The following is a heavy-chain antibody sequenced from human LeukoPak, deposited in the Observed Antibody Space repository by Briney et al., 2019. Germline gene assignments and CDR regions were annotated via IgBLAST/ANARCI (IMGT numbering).Heavy chain of an antibody. D-gene: IGHD2-2*01. CDR2: ISDSGRNT. CDR1: GFTFSIYA. J-gene: IGHJ4*02. Sequence: GGSLRLSCAASGFTFSIYAMNWVRQAPGEELEWVSGISDSGRNTYYSDSVKGRFTISRDNSESTVYLQMNSLTAEDTAQYYCATGCVGSPNCQTTGYDHWGQGTLVTVSS. V-gene: IGHV3-23*01. CDR3: ATGCVGSPNCQTTGYDH.